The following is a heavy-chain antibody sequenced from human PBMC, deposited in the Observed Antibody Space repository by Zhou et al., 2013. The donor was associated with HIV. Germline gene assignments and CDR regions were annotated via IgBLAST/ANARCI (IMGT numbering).Heavy chain of an antibody. D-gene: IGHD3-16*02. CDR2: INAGNGNT. Sequence: QVQLVQSGAEVKKPGSSVKVSCKASGGTFSSYAISWVRQAPGQRLEWMGWINAGNGNTKYSQKFQGRVTITRDTSASTAYMELSSLRSEDTAVYYCARDLGGITFGGVIVRSPGPLDYWGQGTLVTVSS. CDR1: GGTFSSYA. CDR3: ARDLGGITFGGVIVRSPGPLDY. V-gene: IGHV1-3*01. J-gene: IGHJ4*02.